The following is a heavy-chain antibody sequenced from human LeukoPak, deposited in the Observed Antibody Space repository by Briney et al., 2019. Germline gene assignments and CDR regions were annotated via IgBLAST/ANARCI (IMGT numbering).Heavy chain of an antibody. CDR2: ISYDGSNK. CDR3: AKVNGRPERYSSSWRGWFDP. V-gene: IGHV3-30*18. J-gene: IGHJ5*02. Sequence: QSGGSLRLSCAASGFTFSSYGMHWVRQAPGKGLEWVAVISYDGSNKYYADSVKGRFTISRDNSKNTLYLQMNSLRAEDTAVYYCAKVNGRPERYSSSWRGWFDPWGQGTLVTVSS. CDR1: GFTFSSYG. D-gene: IGHD6-13*01.